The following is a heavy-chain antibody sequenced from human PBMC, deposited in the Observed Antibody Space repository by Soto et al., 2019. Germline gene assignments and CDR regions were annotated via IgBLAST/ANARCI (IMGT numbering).Heavy chain of an antibody. Sequence: SETLSLTCTVSGGSISSYYWSWIRQPPGKGLEWIGYIYYSGSTNYNPSLKSRVTISVDTSKNQFSLKLSSVTAADTAVYYCARLGGKQLVPHFDYWGQGTLVTVSS. D-gene: IGHD6-13*01. CDR2: IYYSGST. J-gene: IGHJ4*02. CDR3: ARLGGKQLVPHFDY. CDR1: GGSISSYY. V-gene: IGHV4-59*01.